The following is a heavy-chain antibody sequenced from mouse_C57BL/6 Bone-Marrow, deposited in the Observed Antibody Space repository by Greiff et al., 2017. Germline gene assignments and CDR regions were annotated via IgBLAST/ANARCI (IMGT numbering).Heavy chain of an antibody. D-gene: IGHD1-1*01. J-gene: IGHJ1*03. CDR3: ARNSIYYGSSYWYFDV. V-gene: IGHV1-9*01. CDR2: ILPGSGST. CDR1: GYTFTGYW. Sequence: QVQLQQSGAELMKPGASVKLSCKATGYTFTGYWIEWVKQRPGHGLEWIGEILPGSGSTNYNEKFKGKATFTADTSSNTAYMQLSRLTTEDSAIYYCARNSIYYGSSYWYFDVWGTGTTVTVSS.